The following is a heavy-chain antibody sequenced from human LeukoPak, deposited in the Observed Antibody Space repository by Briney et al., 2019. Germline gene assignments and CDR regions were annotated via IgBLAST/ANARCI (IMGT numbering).Heavy chain of an antibody. V-gene: IGHV3-23*01. J-gene: IGHJ6*03. CDR2: ISGSGGST. CDR3: AKDGDYSSSWSYYYYYYMDV. Sequence: QTGGSLRLSCAASGFTFSSYAMSWVRQAPGKGLEWVSAISGSGGSTYYADSVKGRLTISRDNSKNTLYLQMNSLRAEDTAVYYCAKDGDYSSSWSYYYYYYMDVWGKGTTVTVSS. D-gene: IGHD6-13*01. CDR1: GFTFSSYA.